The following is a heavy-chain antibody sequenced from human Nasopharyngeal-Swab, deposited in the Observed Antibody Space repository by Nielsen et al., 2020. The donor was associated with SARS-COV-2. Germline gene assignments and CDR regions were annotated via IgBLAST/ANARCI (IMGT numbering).Heavy chain of an antibody. CDR1: GFPFNNAW. D-gene: IGHD1-26*01. V-gene: IGHV3-15*01. CDR2: IKSKADGGTA. CDR3: TTVGANHEGAFDI. Sequence: GGSLRLSCAASGFPFNNAWMSWVRRAPGKGLEWVGRIKSKADGGTADYAAPVKGRFAISRDDSKNTLFLQMNSLKSEDTAVFYCTTVGANHEGAFDIWGRGTMVTVSS. J-gene: IGHJ3*02.